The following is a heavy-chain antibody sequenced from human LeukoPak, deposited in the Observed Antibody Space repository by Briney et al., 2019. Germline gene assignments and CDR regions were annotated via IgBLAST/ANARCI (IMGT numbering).Heavy chain of an antibody. CDR1: GGSISSITYY. Sequence: PSETLSLTCTVSGGSISSITYYWGWTRQPPGKGLEWIGSIYYSGSTYNNPSLKSRVTIFVDTSKNQFSLKLSSVTATDTAVYYCARTYGDYDDAFDVWGQGTMVTVSS. J-gene: IGHJ3*01. CDR3: ARTYGDYDDAFDV. CDR2: IYYSGST. V-gene: IGHV4-39*01. D-gene: IGHD4-17*01.